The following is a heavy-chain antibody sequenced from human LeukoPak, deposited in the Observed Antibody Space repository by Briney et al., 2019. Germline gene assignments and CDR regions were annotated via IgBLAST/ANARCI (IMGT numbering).Heavy chain of an antibody. V-gene: IGHV3-7*01. D-gene: IGHD6-6*01. CDR1: GFTFSTYW. CDR3: ASAGPAKYSSSSRVDY. Sequence: PGGSLRLSCAASGFTFSTYWMTWVRQAPGKGLEWVANIKQDGSEKYYVDSVKGRFTISRDNAKNSLYLQMNRLRAEDTAVYYCASAGPAKYSSSSRVDYWGQGTLVTVSS. J-gene: IGHJ4*02. CDR2: IKQDGSEK.